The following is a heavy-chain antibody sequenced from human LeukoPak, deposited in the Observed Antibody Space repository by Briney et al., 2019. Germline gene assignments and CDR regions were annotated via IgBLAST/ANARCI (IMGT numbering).Heavy chain of an antibody. CDR3: ARCGGYCSGGSCSRFDY. CDR2: INAGNGNT. CDR1: GYTFTSYA. D-gene: IGHD2-15*01. V-gene: IGHV1-3*01. J-gene: IGHJ4*02. Sequence: GASVKVSCKASGYTFTSYAMHWVRQAPGQRLEWMGWINAGNGNTKYSQKFQGRVTITRDTSASTAYMELSSLRSEDTAVYYCARCGGYCSGGSCSRFDYWAREPWSPSPQ.